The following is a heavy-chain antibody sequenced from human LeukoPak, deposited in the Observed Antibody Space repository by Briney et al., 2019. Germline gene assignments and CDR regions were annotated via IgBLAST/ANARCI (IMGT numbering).Heavy chain of an antibody. D-gene: IGHD4-17*01. Sequence: PGGSLRLSCAASGFTFSSYWMSWVRQAPGKGLEWVANIKQDGSEKYYVDSVKGRFTISRDNAKNSLYLQMNSLRAEDTAVYYCARVVEYGDYVLDYWGQGTLVTVSS. CDR3: ARVVEYGDYVLDY. J-gene: IGHJ4*02. CDR2: IKQDGSEK. CDR1: GFTFSSYW. V-gene: IGHV3-7*01.